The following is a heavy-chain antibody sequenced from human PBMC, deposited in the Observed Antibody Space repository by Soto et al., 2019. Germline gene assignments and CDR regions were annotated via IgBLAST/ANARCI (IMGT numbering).Heavy chain of an antibody. J-gene: IGHJ4*02. CDR2: IYYSGST. D-gene: IGHD6-19*01. CDR1: GGSISSYY. V-gene: IGHV4-59*01. CDR3: AGVFDEWLVPFRGYFDY. Sequence: SETLSLTCTVSGGSISSYYWSWIRQPPGKGLEWIGYIYYSGSTNYNPSLKSRVTISVDTSKDQFSLKLSSVTAADTAVYYCAGVFDEWLVPFRGYFDYWGQGTLVTVSS.